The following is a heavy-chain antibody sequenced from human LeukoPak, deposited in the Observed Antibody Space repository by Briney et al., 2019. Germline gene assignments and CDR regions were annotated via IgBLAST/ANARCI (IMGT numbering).Heavy chain of an antibody. CDR3: ARLSYYYYYMDV. CDR1: GFSISSDNY. V-gene: IGHV4-38-2*01. Sequence: SDTLSLTCAVSGFSISSDNYWGSIRQPPGKGLEWIGSIYHTGSTYYNPSLKSRVTISVETSKNQFSLKLNSVTAADTAVYYCARLSYYYYYMDVWGRGTTVTVSS. D-gene: IGHD3-10*01. CDR2: IYHTGST. J-gene: IGHJ6*03.